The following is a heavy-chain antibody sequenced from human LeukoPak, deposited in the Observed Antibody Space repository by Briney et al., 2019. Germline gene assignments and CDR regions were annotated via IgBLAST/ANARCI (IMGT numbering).Heavy chain of an antibody. V-gene: IGHV4-4*07. CDR3: ARDNRGRYSGYDGMDGFDP. CDR1: GGSISSYY. CDR2: IYTSGTT. D-gene: IGHD5-12*01. J-gene: IGHJ5*02. Sequence: PSQTLSLTRTVAGGSISSYYWSCIRQPAGKGLELIGRIYTSGTTNYTASLKSRVTMSVATSKNQFSLKMSSVTAADTVVYYCARDNRGRYSGYDGMDGFDPWGQGTLVTVSS.